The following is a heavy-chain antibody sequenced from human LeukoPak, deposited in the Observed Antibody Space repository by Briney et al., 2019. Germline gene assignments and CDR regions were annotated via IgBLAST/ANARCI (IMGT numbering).Heavy chain of an antibody. CDR2: MNPNTGNT. Sequence: ASVKVSCKASGYTFTSYDINWVRQATGQGLEWMGWMNPNTGNTDYAQKFQGRVTMTRNTSISTAFMELSSLRSEDTAVYYCARDKNEQQNDWFDPWGQGTLVTVSS. D-gene: IGHD6-13*01. CDR3: ARDKNEQQNDWFDP. CDR1: GYTFTSYD. V-gene: IGHV1-8*02. J-gene: IGHJ5*02.